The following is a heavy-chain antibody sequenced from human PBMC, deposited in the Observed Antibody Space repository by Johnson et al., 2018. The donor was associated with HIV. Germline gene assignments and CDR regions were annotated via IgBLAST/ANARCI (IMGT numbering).Heavy chain of an antibody. V-gene: IGHV3-9*01. CDR1: GFTFSSYG. D-gene: IGHD3-3*01. J-gene: IGHJ3*02. CDR2: ISWNGGRI. Sequence: VQLVESGGGVVQPGRSLRLSCAASGFTFSSYGRHWVRQAPGKGLAWVSGISWNGGRIGYADSVKGRFTISRPNAKNSLYLQMSSLRADDTAVYYCARDRNHYDFWSGYYYYAFDIWGQGTMVTVSS. CDR3: ARDRNHYDFWSGYYYYAFDI.